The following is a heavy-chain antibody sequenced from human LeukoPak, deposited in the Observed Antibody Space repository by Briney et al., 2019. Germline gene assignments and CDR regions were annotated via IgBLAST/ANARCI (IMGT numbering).Heavy chain of an antibody. D-gene: IGHD2-15*01. CDR2: IYYSGST. CDR3: ARDRYCSGGSCYSGTNWFDP. Sequence: SETLSLTCTVSGGSISSSSYYWGWIRQPPGKGLEWIGSIYYSGSTYYNPSLKSRATISVDTSKNQFSLKLSSVTAADTAVYYCARDRYCSGGSCYSGTNWFDPWGQGTLVTVSS. J-gene: IGHJ5*02. V-gene: IGHV4-39*07. CDR1: GGSISSSSYY.